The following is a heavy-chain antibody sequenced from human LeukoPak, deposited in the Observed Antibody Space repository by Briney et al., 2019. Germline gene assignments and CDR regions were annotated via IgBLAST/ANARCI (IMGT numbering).Heavy chain of an antibody. Sequence: SETLSLTCTVSGGFIKSHYWSWIRQTPGKGLEWIGCIYESGSTYHNPSLKSRVTISVDMSKNQFSLKVSSVTAADTAVYYCARGGSSWSYAMDVWGQGTTVTVSS. CDR2: IYESGST. CDR3: ARGGSSWSYAMDV. D-gene: IGHD6-13*01. CDR1: GGFIKSHY. J-gene: IGHJ6*02. V-gene: IGHV4-59*11.